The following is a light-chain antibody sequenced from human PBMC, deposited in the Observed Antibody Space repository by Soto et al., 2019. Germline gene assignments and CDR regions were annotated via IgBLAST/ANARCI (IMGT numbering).Light chain of an antibody. V-gene: IGKV3-15*01. J-gene: IGKJ4*01. CDR1: QSVNNN. Sequence: EIVMTQSPATLSVSPGERATLSCRASQSVNNNLAWYQQKPGQAPRLVIYGASSRATGIPARFSGSASGTEFTLTISSLQSEDFAVYYCQHSNNLPLTSGVGTKVPIK. CDR2: GAS. CDR3: QHSNNLPLT.